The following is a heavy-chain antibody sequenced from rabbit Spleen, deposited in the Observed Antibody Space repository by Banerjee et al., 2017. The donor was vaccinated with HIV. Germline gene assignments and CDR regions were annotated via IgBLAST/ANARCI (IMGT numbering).Heavy chain of an antibody. V-gene: IGHV1S45*01. Sequence: QEQLVESGGGLVKPEGSLTLTCKASGFSFSDRDVMCWVRQAPGKGLEWIACINTATVKAVYATWAKGRFTISRTSSTTVTLQMTSLTAADTATYFCARDLVAVIGWNFNLWGPGTLVTVS. CDR1: GFSFSDRDV. D-gene: IGHD1-1*01. CDR3: ARDLVAVIGWNFNL. J-gene: IGHJ4*01. CDR2: INTATVKA.